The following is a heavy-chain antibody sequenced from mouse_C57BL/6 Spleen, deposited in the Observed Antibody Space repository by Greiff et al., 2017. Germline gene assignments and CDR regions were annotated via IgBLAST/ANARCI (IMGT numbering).Heavy chain of an antibody. J-gene: IGHJ3*01. Sequence: EVQLQQPGPELVKPGASVKISCKASGYSFTGYYMNWVKQSPEKSLEWIGEINPSTGGTTYNQKFKAKATLTVDKSSSTAYMQLKSLTSEDSAVYYCARGEDYVFAYWGQGTLVTVSA. CDR2: INPSTGGT. CDR1: GYSFTGYY. D-gene: IGHD2-4*01. V-gene: IGHV1-42*01. CDR3: ARGEDYVFAY.